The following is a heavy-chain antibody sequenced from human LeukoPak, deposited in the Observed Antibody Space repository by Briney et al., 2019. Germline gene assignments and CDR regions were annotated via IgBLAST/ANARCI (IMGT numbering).Heavy chain of an antibody. D-gene: IGHD2-21*01. CDR2: IYYSGST. CDR1: GGSISSYY. J-gene: IGHJ4*02. CDR3: ARVLRLGLRLLFVD. Sequence: SETLSLTCTVSGGSISSYYWSWIRQPPGKGLEWIGYIYYSGSTNYNPSLRSRVTISVDTSKNQFSLKLSSVTAADTAVYYCARVLRLGLRLLFVDWGQGTLVTVSS. V-gene: IGHV4-59*01.